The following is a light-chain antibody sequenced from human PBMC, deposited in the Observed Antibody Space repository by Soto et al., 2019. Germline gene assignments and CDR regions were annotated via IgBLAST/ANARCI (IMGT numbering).Light chain of an antibody. V-gene: IGLV2-11*01. CDR1: SSDVGSYKS. Sequence: QSALTQPRSVSASPGQSVTISCTGTSSDVGSYKSVSWYQQSPGKAPKLMIYDVNKRPSGVPDRFSGSKSGNTASLTISGLQAEDEGDYYCCSYAGSYTFVFGTGTQLTVL. CDR2: DVN. J-gene: IGLJ1*01. CDR3: CSYAGSYTFV.